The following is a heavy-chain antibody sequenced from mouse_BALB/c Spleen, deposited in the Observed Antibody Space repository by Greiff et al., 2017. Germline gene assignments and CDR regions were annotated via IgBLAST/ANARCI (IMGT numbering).Heavy chain of an antibody. CDR2: IRNKANGYTT. Sequence: EVQGVESGGGLVQPGGSLRLSCATSGFTFTDYYMSWVRQPPGKALEWLGFIRNKANGYTTEYSASVKGRFTISSDNSHSILYLQMNTRRAEDSATYYGARDISPYCYGSRDYAMDYWGQGTSVTVSA. D-gene: IGHD1-1*01. CDR1: GFTFTDYY. CDR3: ARDISPYCYGSRDYAMDY. J-gene: IGHJ4*01. V-gene: IGHV7-3*02.